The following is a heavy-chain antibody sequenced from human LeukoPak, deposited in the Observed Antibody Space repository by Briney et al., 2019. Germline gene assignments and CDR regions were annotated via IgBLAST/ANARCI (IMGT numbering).Heavy chain of an antibody. D-gene: IGHD3-3*01. Sequence: PSETLSLTCTVSGGSISSSSYYWGWIRQPPGKGLEWIGSIYYSGSTYYNPSLKSRVTISVDTSKNQFSLKLSSVTAADTAVYYCARGNDFWSGSHGIDPWGQGTLVTVSS. CDR3: ARGNDFWSGSHGIDP. CDR1: GGSISSSSYY. V-gene: IGHV4-39*07. J-gene: IGHJ5*02. CDR2: IYYSGST.